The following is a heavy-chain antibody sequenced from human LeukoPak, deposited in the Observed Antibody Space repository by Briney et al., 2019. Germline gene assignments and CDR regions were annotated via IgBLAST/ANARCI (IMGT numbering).Heavy chain of an antibody. CDR2: ISSSGSTI. V-gene: IGHV3-48*03. Sequence: GGSLRLSCAASGFTFSNYGMNWVRQAPGKGLEWVSYISSSGSTIYYADSVKGRFTISRDNAKNSLFLQMNSLSAEDTAVYYCARSIAVTGARACYFDYWGQGTLVTVSS. D-gene: IGHD6-19*01. CDR1: GFTFSNYG. J-gene: IGHJ4*02. CDR3: ARSIAVTGARACYFDY.